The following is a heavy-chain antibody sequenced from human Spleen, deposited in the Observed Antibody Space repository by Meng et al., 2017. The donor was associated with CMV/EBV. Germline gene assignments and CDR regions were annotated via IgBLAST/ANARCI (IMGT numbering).Heavy chain of an antibody. D-gene: IGHD2-2*02. CDR3: ARVDTFMGAFDY. J-gene: IGHJ4*02. V-gene: IGHV4-39*07. CDR2: IYYSGTT. CDR1: GGSVTISRY. Sequence: CTVSGGSVTISRYWGWIRQPPGEGLEWIATIYYSGTTNYNPSLKSRVTISIDTSNNQFSLNLNSVTAADTAMYYCARVDTFMGAFDYWGQGTLVTVSS.